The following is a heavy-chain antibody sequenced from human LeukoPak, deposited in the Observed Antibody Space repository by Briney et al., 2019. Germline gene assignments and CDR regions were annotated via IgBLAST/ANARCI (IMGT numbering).Heavy chain of an antibody. CDR3: AREGRYDYFDY. CDR1: GGSISSYY. J-gene: IGHJ4*02. CDR2: IYYSGST. V-gene: IGHV4-59*01. Sequence: SGTLSLTCTVSGGSISSYYWSWIRQPPGKGLEWIGYIYYSGSTNYNPSLKSRVTISVDTSKNQFSLKLSSVTAADTAVYYCAREGRYDYFDYWGQGTLVTVSS. D-gene: IGHD1-14*01.